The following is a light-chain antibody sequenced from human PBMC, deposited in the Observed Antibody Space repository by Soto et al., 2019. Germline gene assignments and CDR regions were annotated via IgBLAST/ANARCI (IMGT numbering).Light chain of an antibody. CDR2: DVS. Sequence: QSALTQPRSVSGSPGQSVTISCTGTSSDVGGYNYVSWYQQHPGKAPKLMIYDVSKRPSGVPDRFSGSKSGNTASLTISGLQAEDEAAYYCCSYAGSYTFYVFGTGTKLTVL. CDR1: SSDVGGYNY. V-gene: IGLV2-11*01. CDR3: CSYAGSYTFYV. J-gene: IGLJ1*01.